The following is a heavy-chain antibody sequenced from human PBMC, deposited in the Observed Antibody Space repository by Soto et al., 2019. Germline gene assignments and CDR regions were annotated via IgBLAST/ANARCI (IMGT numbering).Heavy chain of an antibody. CDR2: MNPNSGNT. CDR1: GYTFTSYD. CDR3: ARGSNLITFFGVFWLDDFDI. J-gene: IGHJ3*02. Sequence: ASVKVSCKASGYTFTSYDINWVRQATGQGLEWMGWMNPNSGNTGYAQKFQGRVTMTRNTSISTAYMELSSLRSEDTAVYYCARGSNLITFFGVFWLDDFDIWGKGTRVTVSS. V-gene: IGHV1-8*01. D-gene: IGHD3-3*01.